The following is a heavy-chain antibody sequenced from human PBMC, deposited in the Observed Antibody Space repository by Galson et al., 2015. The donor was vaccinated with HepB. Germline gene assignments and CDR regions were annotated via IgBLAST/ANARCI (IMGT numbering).Heavy chain of an antibody. Sequence: SVKVSCKASGYTFTSYAMHWVRQAPGQRLEWMGWINAGNGNTIYSQKFQGRVTITRDTSASAAYMELSSLRSEDTAVYYCARDRSYYYYMDVWGKGTTVTVSS. V-gene: IGHV1-3*01. CDR2: INAGNGNT. CDR3: ARDRSYYYYMDV. J-gene: IGHJ6*03. CDR1: GYTFTSYA.